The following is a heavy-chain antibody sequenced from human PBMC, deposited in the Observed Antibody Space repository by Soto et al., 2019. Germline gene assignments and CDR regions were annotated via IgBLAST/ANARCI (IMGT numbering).Heavy chain of an antibody. V-gene: IGHV3-30-3*01. CDR2: ISYDGSNK. Sequence: VQLLESGGGLVQPGGSLRLSCAASGFTFSSYAMHWVRQAPGKGLEWVAVISYDGSNKYYADSVKGRFTISRDNSKNTLYLQMNSLRAEDTAVYYCARDFTGAGYNYYYYGMDVWGQGTTVTVSS. CDR3: ARDFTGAGYNYYYYGMDV. D-gene: IGHD1-1*01. CDR1: GFTFSSYA. J-gene: IGHJ6*02.